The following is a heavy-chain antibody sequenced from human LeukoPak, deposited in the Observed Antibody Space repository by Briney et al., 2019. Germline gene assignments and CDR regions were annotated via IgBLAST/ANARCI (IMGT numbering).Heavy chain of an antibody. CDR1: GFTFSSYS. J-gene: IGHJ6*02. V-gene: IGHV3-21*01. Sequence: PGGSLRLSCAASGFTFSSYSMNWVRQAPGKGLEWVSSISSSRSYIYYADSVKGRFTISRDNAKNSLYLQMDSLRAEDTAVYYCARGLYDSSGYFVSAYYYYGMDVWGQGTTVTVSS. CDR2: ISSSRSYI. CDR3: ARGLYDSSGYFVSAYYYYGMDV. D-gene: IGHD3-22*01.